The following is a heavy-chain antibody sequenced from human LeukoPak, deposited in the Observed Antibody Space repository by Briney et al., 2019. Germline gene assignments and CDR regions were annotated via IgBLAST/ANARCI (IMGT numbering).Heavy chain of an antibody. CDR1: GFTFDDYA. V-gene: IGHV3-9*01. J-gene: IGHJ4*02. CDR3: AKDISRYSYGPDY. Sequence: GGSLRLSCAASGFTFDDYAMHWVRQAPGKGLEWVSGISWNSGSIGYADSVNGRFTISRDNAKNSLYLQMNSLRAEDTALYYCAKDISRYSYGPDYWGQGTLVTVSS. CDR2: ISWNSGSI. D-gene: IGHD5-18*01.